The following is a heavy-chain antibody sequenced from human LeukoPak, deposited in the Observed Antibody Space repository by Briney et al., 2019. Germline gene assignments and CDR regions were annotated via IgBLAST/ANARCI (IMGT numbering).Heavy chain of an antibody. J-gene: IGHJ4*02. CDR3: AKFAGGSSGLYSYFDY. D-gene: IGHD6-19*01. Sequence: PGGSLRLSCAVSGVIFSNYAMAWVRQAPGKGLEWVSTISGSGAGTYYADSVKGRYTISRDNSKNTVFLQMNSLRAEDTAVYYCAKFAGGSSGLYSYFDYWGQGTLVTVSS. CDR1: GVIFSNYA. CDR2: ISGSGAGT. V-gene: IGHV3-23*01.